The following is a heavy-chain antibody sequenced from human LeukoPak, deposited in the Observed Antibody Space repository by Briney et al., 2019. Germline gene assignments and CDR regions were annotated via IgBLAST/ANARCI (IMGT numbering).Heavy chain of an antibody. Sequence: SETLSLTCTVSGGSISSYYWSWIRQPAGKGLEWIGRIYTSGSTNYNPSLKSRVTMSVDTSKNQFSLKLSSVTAADTAVYYCARDLTRITIFGVVPPIINWFDPWGQGALVTVSS. CDR3: ARDLTRITIFGVVPPIINWFDP. CDR2: IYTSGST. J-gene: IGHJ5*02. D-gene: IGHD3-3*01. V-gene: IGHV4-4*07. CDR1: GGSISSYY.